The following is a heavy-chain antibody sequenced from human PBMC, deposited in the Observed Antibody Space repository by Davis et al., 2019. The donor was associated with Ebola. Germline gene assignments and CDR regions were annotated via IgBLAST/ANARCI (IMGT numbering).Heavy chain of an antibody. Sequence: GESLKISCAASGFPFSSYWMSWVRQAPGKGLEWVANINQDRSEKYYVDSVKGRFTISRDNAKNSLYLQMNSLRADDTAVYFCARAMVLLDYWGQGTLVTVSS. CDR3: ARAMVLLDY. CDR1: GFPFSSYW. D-gene: IGHD4/OR15-4a*01. V-gene: IGHV3-7*03. J-gene: IGHJ4*02. CDR2: INQDRSEK.